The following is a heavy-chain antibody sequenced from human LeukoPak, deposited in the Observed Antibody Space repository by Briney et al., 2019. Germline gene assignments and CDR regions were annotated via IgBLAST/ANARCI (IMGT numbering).Heavy chain of an antibody. D-gene: IGHD1-14*01. CDR1: GFTFSSYA. V-gene: IGHV3-23*01. Sequence: GGSLRLSCAASGFTFSSYAMSWVRQAPGKGLEWVSAISGSGGSTYYADSVKGRFTISRDNPKNTLYLQMSSLRAEDTAVYYCARLYRNYYYMDVWGQGTLVTVSS. J-gene: IGHJ6*02. CDR3: ARLYRNYYYMDV. CDR2: ISGSGGST.